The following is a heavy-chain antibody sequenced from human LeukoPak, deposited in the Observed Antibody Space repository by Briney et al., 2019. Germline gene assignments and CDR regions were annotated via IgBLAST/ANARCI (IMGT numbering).Heavy chain of an antibody. CDR1: GYSISSGYY. J-gene: IGHJ6*04. CDR3: ARDSPTQRYIDWPLV. CDR2: IYHSGST. D-gene: IGHD3-9*01. V-gene: IGHV4-38-2*02. Sequence: SETLSLTCTVSGYSISSGYYWGWIRQPPGKGLEWIGSIYHSGSTYYNPSPKSRVTISVDTSKSQFSLKLSSVSAADTAVYYCARDSPTQRYIDWPLVWGKGTTVTVSS.